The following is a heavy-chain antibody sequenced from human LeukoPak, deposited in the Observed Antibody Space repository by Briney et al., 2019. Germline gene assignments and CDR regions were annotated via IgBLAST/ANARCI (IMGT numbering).Heavy chain of an antibody. CDR3: ARDLPVLRYFDWLPDSDAFDI. CDR2: INPNSGGT. Sequence: GPVKVSCKASGYTFTGYYMHWVRQAPGQGLEWMGWINPNSGGTNYAQKFQGRVTMTTDTSTSTAYMELRSLRSDDTAVYYCARDLPVLRYFDWLPDSDAFDIWGQGTMVTVSS. V-gene: IGHV1-2*02. CDR1: GYTFTGYY. D-gene: IGHD3-9*01. J-gene: IGHJ3*02.